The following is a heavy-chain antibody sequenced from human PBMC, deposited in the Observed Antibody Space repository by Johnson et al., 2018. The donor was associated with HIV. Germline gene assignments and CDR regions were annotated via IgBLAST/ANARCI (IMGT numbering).Heavy chain of an antibody. D-gene: IGHD3-22*01. J-gene: IGHJ3*02. CDR2: IKQDGSEK. V-gene: IGHV3-7*01. CDR3: ARGGGFYYYDSSGYYRRVGAFDI. CDR1: GFTFSSYW. Sequence: VQLVESGGGLVQPGGSLRLSCAASGFTFSSYWMSWVRQAPGKGLEWVANIKQDGSEKYYVDSVKGRFTISRDNAKNSLYLQMKSLRAEDTAVYYCARGGGFYYYDSSGYYRRVGAFDIWGQGTMVTVSS.